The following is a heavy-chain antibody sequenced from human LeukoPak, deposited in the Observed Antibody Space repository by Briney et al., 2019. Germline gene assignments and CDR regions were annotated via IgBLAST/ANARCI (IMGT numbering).Heavy chain of an antibody. CDR3: ARHFADILTSNDAFDI. V-gene: IGHV4-59*08. D-gene: IGHD3-9*01. Sequence: PSETLSLTCSVSNGSITSDFWNWIRQPPGKGLEWIGYVHHSGVTNYNPSFNSRVTMSVDTSKNQFSLKMGSVTAADTAVYYCARHFADILTSNDAFDIWGQGTMVTVSS. J-gene: IGHJ3*02. CDR2: VHHSGVT. CDR1: NGSITSDF.